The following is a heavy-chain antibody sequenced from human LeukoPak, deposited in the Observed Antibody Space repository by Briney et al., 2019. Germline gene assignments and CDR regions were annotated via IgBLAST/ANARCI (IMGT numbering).Heavy chain of an antibody. CDR2: ISSSGGTT. CDR1: GFTFSNFA. CDR3: ASYRFV. Sequence: GGSLRLSCAASGFTFSNFAMSWVRQAPGKGLEWVSAISSSGGTTDYADSVKGRFTISRDSSKNMLYLQMSSLRAEDTAVYYCASYRFVWGQGTLVTVSS. V-gene: IGHV3-23*01. J-gene: IGHJ4*02. D-gene: IGHD3-16*02.